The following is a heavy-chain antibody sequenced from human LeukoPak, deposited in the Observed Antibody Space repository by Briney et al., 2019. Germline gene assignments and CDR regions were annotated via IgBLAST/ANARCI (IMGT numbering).Heavy chain of an antibody. CDR2: IYTSGST. Sequence: SETLSLTCTVSGGSISNYYWSWIRQPAGKGLEWIGRIYTSGSTNYNPSLKSRVTMSVDTSKNQFSLKLSSVTAADTAVYYCARGAYYYDSSGYLNYFDYWGQGTLVTVSS. CDR3: ARGAYYYDSSGYLNYFDY. CDR1: GGSISNYY. J-gene: IGHJ4*02. V-gene: IGHV4-4*07. D-gene: IGHD3-22*01.